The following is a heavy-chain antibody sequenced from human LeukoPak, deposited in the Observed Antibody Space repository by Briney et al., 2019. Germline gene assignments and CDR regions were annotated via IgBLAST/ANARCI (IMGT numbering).Heavy chain of an antibody. D-gene: IGHD2-2*01. Sequence: PGGSLRLSCAASGFTFSSYAMSWVRQAPGKGLEWVSAISGSGGSTYYADSVKGRFTISRDNSKNTLYLQMNSLRAEDTAVYYCAKGEGAQYCSSTSCYGSGEYYMDVWGKGTTVTVSS. CDR3: AKGEGAQYCSSTSCYGSGEYYMDV. CDR2: ISGSGGST. V-gene: IGHV3-23*01. J-gene: IGHJ6*03. CDR1: GFTFSSYA.